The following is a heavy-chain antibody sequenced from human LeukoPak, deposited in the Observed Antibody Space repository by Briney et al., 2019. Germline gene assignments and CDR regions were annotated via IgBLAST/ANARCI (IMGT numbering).Heavy chain of an antibody. Sequence: GASVKVSCKASGYTFTGYHMHWVRQAPGQGLEWMGWINPNSGGTNYAQKFQGWVTMTRDTSISTAYMELSRLRSDDTAVYYCARDLGSYVPLGFDPWGQGTLVTVSS. CDR2: INPNSGGT. CDR3: ARDLGSYVPLGFDP. V-gene: IGHV1-2*04. D-gene: IGHD1-26*01. J-gene: IGHJ5*02. CDR1: GYTFTGYH.